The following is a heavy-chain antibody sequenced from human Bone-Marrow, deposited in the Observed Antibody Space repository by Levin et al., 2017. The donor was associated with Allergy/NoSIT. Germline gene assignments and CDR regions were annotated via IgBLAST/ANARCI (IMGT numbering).Heavy chain of an antibody. CDR3: ARSARYCGGVCSSGGRPCHDYYGLDV. D-gene: IGHD2-21*02. Sequence: GGSLRLSCEGSGFTFSRYAIYWFRQAPGKGLEYLSGISSNGGSTNYADSVKGRFTISRDNFKNTVYLQMGSLSTEDMAVYYCARSARYCGGVCSSGGRPCHDYYGLDVWGQGTAVIVSS. CDR1: GFTFSRYA. V-gene: IGHV3-64*02. J-gene: IGHJ6*02. CDR2: ISSNGGST.